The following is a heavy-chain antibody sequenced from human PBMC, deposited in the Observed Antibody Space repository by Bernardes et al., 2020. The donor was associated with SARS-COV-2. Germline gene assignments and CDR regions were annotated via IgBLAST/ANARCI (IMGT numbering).Heavy chain of an antibody. CDR1: GGSIISYF. CDR2: IYYSGST. J-gene: IGHJ6*02. CDR3: ARGLPYYYFYGMDV. Sequence: SETLSLTCTVSGGSIISYFWSWIRQPPGKGLEWIGYIYYSGSTDYNPSLKSRVTISVDTSKNQFSLKLSSVTAADTAVYYCARGLPYYYFYGMDVWGQGTTVTVSS. D-gene: IGHD3-16*01. V-gene: IGHV4-59*08.